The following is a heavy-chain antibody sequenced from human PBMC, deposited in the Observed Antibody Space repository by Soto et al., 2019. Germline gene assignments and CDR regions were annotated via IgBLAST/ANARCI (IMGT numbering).Heavy chain of an antibody. D-gene: IGHD3-22*01. CDR3: ARQHYYYDGSGYYSWFDP. V-gene: IGHV4-39*01. Sequence: QLQLQESGPGLVQPSETLSLTCTVSGDSISSSSYYWGWVRQPPGKGLEWIGTIYYSGTTYYNPSLKSRVTISIDTSKNQFSLKLSSVTAADTAVYYCARQHYYYDGSGYYSWFDPWGQGTLVTVSS. CDR2: IYYSGTT. J-gene: IGHJ5*02. CDR1: GDSISSSSYY.